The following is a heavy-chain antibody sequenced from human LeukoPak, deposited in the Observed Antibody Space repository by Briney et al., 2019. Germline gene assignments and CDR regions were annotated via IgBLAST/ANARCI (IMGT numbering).Heavy chain of an antibody. CDR2: IIPILGIA. J-gene: IGHJ4*02. D-gene: IGHD5-24*01. Sequence: GSSVKVSCKASGGTFSSYAISWVRQAPGQGLEWMGRIIPILGIANYAQKFQGRVTITADKSTSTAYMELSSLRSEDTAVYYCARDQGMATIKIFPYYFDYWGRGTLVTVSS. CDR3: ARDQGMATIKIFPYYFDY. V-gene: IGHV1-69*04. CDR1: GGTFSSYA.